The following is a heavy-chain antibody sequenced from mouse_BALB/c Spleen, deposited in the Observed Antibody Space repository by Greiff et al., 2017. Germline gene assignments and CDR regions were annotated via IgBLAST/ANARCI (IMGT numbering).Heavy chain of an antibody. Sequence: EVQVVESGGGLVQPGGSRKLSCAASGFTFSSFGMHWVRQAPEKGLEWVAYISSGSSTIYYADTVKGRFTISRDNPKNTLFLQMTSLRSEDTAMYYCARGLGYYAMDYWGQGTSVTVSS. CDR3: ARGLGYYAMDY. CDR2: ISSGSSTI. D-gene: IGHD3-1*01. V-gene: IGHV5-17*02. J-gene: IGHJ4*01. CDR1: GFTFSSFG.